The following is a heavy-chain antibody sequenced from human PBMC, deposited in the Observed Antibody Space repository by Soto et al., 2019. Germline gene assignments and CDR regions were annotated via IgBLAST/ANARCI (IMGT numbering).Heavy chain of an antibody. CDR2: IYYSGST. CDR3: ASVGKSYVDDILTGYGIKGDWLDYYYMDV. Sequence: SETLSLTCTVSGGSISSYYWSWIRQPPGKGLEWIGYIYYSGSTNYNPSLKSRVTISVDTSKNQFSLKLTSWTATDTAVYYCASVGKSYVDDILTGYGIKGDWLDYYYMDVWGKGTTVTVSS. CDR1: GGSISSYY. D-gene: IGHD3-9*01. J-gene: IGHJ6*03. V-gene: IGHV4-59*01.